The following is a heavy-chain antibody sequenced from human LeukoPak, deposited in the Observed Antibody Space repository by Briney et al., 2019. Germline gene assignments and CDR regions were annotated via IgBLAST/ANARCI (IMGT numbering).Heavy chain of an antibody. J-gene: IGHJ4*02. CDR1: GYSISSGYY. CDR3: AGIRGTLFYFDY. CDR2: IYHSGST. D-gene: IGHD3-16*01. Sequence: MSSETLSLTCAVSGYSISSGYYWGWIRQPPGKGLEWIGSIYHSGSTYYNPSLKSRVTISVDTSKNQFSLKLSAVTAADTAVYYCAGIRGTLFYFDYWGQGTLVTVSS. V-gene: IGHV4-38-2*01.